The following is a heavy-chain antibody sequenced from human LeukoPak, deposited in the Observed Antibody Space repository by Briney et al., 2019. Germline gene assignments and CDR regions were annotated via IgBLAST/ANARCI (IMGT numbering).Heavy chain of an antibody. Sequence: GESLKISCQASGYTFARYWIGWVRQMPGKGLEWMGIIYPGDSDTRYSPSLQGQVTISADKSITTAYLQWSSLKASDTAMYYCARRWFGGNGFDYWGQGTLVTVSS. CDR2: IYPGDSDT. D-gene: IGHD3-10*01. J-gene: IGHJ4*02. V-gene: IGHV5-51*01. CDR3: ARRWFGGNGFDY. CDR1: GYTFARYW.